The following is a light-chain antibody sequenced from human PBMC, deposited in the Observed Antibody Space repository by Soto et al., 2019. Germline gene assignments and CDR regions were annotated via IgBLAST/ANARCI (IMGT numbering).Light chain of an antibody. CDR2: AAS. J-gene: IGKJ1*01. V-gene: IGKV1-39*01. Sequence: DIEMTQRPPFLSASVGDRVTITCRASQNILTYLSWYQQKPGKAPTVLIYAASTLQRGVPSTFSGSTTGTDFTLTISSLQPEDCATYSCQQTLSVPRTFGLGTKVDIK. CDR1: QNILTY. CDR3: QQTLSVPRT.